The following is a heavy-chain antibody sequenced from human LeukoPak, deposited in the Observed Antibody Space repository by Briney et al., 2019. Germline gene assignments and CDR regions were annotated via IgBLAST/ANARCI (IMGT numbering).Heavy chain of an antibody. CDR1: GFTFSTCA. CDR2: IGGAGIST. V-gene: IGHV3-23*01. D-gene: IGHD3-22*01. CDR3: ASDPPYHDGSGYYYDY. J-gene: IGHJ4*02. Sequence: PGGSLRLSCVVSGFTFSTCAMSWVRQAPGKGLEWVSSIGGAGISTWHADSVRGRFTTSRDNSKNTLYLQLNSLRAEDTAVYYCASDPPYHDGSGYYYDYWGQGTLVTVSS.